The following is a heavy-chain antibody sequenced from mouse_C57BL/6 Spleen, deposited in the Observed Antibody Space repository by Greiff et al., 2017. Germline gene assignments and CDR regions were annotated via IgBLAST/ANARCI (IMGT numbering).Heavy chain of an antibody. V-gene: IGHV1-55*01. J-gene: IGHJ1*03. CDR1: GYTFTSYW. Sequence: VKLQQPGAELVKPGASVSMSCKASGYTFTSYWLPWVKQRPGHGLAWIGDIYPGSGSTNYNEKFNSKATLTVDTSSSTAYMQLSSLTSEDSAVYDCARYPDGYFDVWGTGTTVTVSS. CDR2: IYPGSGST. CDR3: ARYPDGYFDV.